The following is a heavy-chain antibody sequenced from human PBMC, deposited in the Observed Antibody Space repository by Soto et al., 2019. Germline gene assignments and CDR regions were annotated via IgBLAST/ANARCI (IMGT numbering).Heavy chain of an antibody. V-gene: IGHV4-4*07. Sequence: SETLSLTCTVSGGSVSNHYWSWIRQPAGKGLEWLGRLYNAERTNYNPSLKSRVTMSMDTSKNQFSLKLISVTAADTAVYFCAREPLAHSYFDFWGQGTPVTVSS. CDR2: LYNAERT. CDR1: GGSVSNHY. J-gene: IGHJ4*02. CDR3: AREPLAHSYFDF.